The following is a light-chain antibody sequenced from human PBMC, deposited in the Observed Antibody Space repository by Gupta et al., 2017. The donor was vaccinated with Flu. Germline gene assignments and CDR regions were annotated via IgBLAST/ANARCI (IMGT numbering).Light chain of an antibody. CDR3: SSYTTSDTLYV. CDR1: SGDVGGYTS. V-gene: IGLV2-14*04. J-gene: IGLJ1*01. Sequence: SGDVGGYTSVSWYKQHTGKAPKLMIYDVSKRPSGVSTRFSGFKSGNTASLTISGLQAEDEADYYCSSYTTSDTLYVFGTGTKVTVL. CDR2: DVS.